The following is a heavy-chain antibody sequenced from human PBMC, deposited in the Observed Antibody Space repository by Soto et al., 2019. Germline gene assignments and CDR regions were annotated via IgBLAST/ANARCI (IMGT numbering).Heavy chain of an antibody. J-gene: IGHJ4*02. CDR1: GFAFSSYA. CDR3: AKSLHYDILTGYYTLVSHPDY. Sequence: PGGSLRLSCAASGFAFSSYAMSWVRQAPGKGLERVSAISGSGGSTYYADSVKGRSTISRDNSKNTLYLQMNSLRAEDTAVYYCAKSLHYDILTGYYTLVSHPDYSGQGTLVTVSS. CDR2: ISGSGGST. V-gene: IGHV3-23*01. D-gene: IGHD3-9*01.